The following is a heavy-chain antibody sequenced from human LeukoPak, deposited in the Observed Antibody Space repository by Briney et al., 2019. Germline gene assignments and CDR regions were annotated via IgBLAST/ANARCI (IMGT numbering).Heavy chain of an antibody. CDR3: ARDDSSSTGWFDP. V-gene: IGHV1-2*02. Sequence: GASVKVPCKASGYTFTGYYMHWVRQAPGQGLEWMGWINPNSGGTNYAQKFQGRVTMTRDTSISTAYMELSRLRSDDTAVYYCARDDSSSTGWFDPWGQGTLVTVSS. CDR2: INPNSGGT. D-gene: IGHD6-6*01. CDR1: GYTFTGYY. J-gene: IGHJ5*02.